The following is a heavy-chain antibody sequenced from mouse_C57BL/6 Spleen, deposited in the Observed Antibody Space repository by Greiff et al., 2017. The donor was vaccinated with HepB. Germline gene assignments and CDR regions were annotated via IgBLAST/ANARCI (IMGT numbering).Heavy chain of an antibody. J-gene: IGHJ4*01. CDR1: GYAFSSSW. CDR3: ARQGGLYAMDY. V-gene: IGHV1-82*01. Sequence: VKLMESGPELVKPGASVKISCKASGYAFSSSWMNWVKQRPGKGLEWIGRIYPGDGDTNYNGKFKGKATLTADKSSSTAYMQLSSLTSEDSAVYFCARQGGLYAMDYWGQGTSVTVSS. CDR2: IYPGDGDT.